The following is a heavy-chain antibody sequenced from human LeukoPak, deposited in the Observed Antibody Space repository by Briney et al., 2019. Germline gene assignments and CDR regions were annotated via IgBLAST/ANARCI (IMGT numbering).Heavy chain of an antibody. V-gene: IGHV4-39*07. CDR2: IYYSGST. D-gene: IGHD5-12*01. J-gene: IGHJ5*02. Sequence: SETLSLTCTVSGGSISSSSYYWGWIRQPPGKGLEWIGSIYYSGSTYYNPSLKSRVTISVDTSKNQFSLKLSSVTAADTAVYYCARVYSGYEYWFDPWGQGTLVTVSS. CDR3: ARVYSGYEYWFDP. CDR1: GGSISSSSYY.